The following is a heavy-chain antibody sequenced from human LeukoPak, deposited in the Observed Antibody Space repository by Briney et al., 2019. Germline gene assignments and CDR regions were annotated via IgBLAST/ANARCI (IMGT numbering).Heavy chain of an antibody. CDR2: IYYSGST. Sequence: PSETLSLTCTVSGGSISSYYWSWIRQPPGKGLEWIGYIYYSGSTNYNPSLKSRVTISVDTSKNQFSLKLSSVTAADTAVYYCARASFCGYDILTGYSRFAAFDIWGQGTMVTVS. J-gene: IGHJ3*02. CDR3: ARASFCGYDILTGYSRFAAFDI. CDR1: GGSISSYY. D-gene: IGHD3-9*01. V-gene: IGHV4-59*01.